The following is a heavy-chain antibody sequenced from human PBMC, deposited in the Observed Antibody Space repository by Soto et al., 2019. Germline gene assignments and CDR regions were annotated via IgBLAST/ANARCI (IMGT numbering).Heavy chain of an antibody. CDR3: ARRRSTVTTSWFYHAMDV. V-gene: IGHV3-33*01. CDR1: GFPFSTYG. Sequence: RLSCAASGFPFSTYGMHWVRQAPGKGLEWVAVIWYDGSNKYYADSVRGRFTISRDNSKNTVDLQMNSLRADDTAVYYCARRRSTVTTSWFYHAMDVWGRGTTVTVSS. CDR2: IWYDGSNK. D-gene: IGHD4-17*01. J-gene: IGHJ6*02.